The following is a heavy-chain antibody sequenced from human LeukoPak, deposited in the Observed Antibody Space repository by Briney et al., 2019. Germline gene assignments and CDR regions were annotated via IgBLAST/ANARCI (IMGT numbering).Heavy chain of an antibody. CDR1: GGSFSGYY. CDR2: INHSGST. CDR3: ARGLIAARPPLGY. V-gene: IGHV4-34*01. D-gene: IGHD6-6*01. J-gene: IGHJ4*02. Sequence: SETLSLTCAVYGGSFSGYYWSWIRQPPGKGLEWIGEINHSGSTNYNPSLKSRVTISVDTSKNQFSLKLSSVTAADTAVYYCARGLIAARPPLGYWGQGTLVTVPS.